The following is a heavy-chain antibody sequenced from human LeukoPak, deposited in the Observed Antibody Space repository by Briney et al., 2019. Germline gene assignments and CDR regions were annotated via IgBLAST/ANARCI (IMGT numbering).Heavy chain of an antibody. CDR2: INSNSGGT. V-gene: IGHV1-2*02. D-gene: IGHD5-18*01. CDR1: GYAFIGHY. Sequence: ASVTVSCKASGYAFIGHYIHWVRQAPGQGLEWMGWINSNSGGTKYAQKFQGSVIMTRDTSISTAYMELSRLKSDDTAVYYCARGRIHSWSDAFDIWGQGTTVTVSS. CDR3: ARGRIHSWSDAFDI. J-gene: IGHJ3*02.